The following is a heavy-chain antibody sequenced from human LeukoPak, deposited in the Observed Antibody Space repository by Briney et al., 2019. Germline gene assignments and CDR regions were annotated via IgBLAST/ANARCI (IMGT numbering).Heavy chain of an antibody. J-gene: IGHJ5*02. CDR2: ISGSGGST. CDR1: GFTFSSYA. CDR3: AKDPDPEGWFDP. V-gene: IGHV3-23*01. D-gene: IGHD1-14*01. Sequence: GGSLRLSYAASGFTFSSYAMSWVRQAPGKGLEWVSAISGSGGSTYYADSVKGRFTISRDNSKNTLYLQMNSLRAEDTAVYYCAKDPDPEGWFDPWGQGTLVTVSS.